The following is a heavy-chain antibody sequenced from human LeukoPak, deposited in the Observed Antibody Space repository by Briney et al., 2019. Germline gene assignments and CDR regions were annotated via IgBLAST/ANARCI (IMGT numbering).Heavy chain of an antibody. J-gene: IGHJ4*02. V-gene: IGHV3-53*01. Sequence: PGGSLRLSCAASGFTVSSNYMSWVRQAPGKGLEWVSVIYSGGSTYYAESVKGGFTISRDNSKNTLYLQMNSLRAEDTAVYYCAREDEWELPYYLGQGTLVTVSS. CDR2: IYSGGST. CDR3: AREDEWELPYY. CDR1: GFTVSSNY. D-gene: IGHD1-26*01.